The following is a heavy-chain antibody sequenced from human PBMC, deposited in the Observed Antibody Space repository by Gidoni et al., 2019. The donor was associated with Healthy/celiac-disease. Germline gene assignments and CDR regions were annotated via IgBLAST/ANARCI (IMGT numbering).Heavy chain of an antibody. CDR2: ISYDGSNK. V-gene: IGHV3-30*03. CDR1: GFTFSRYG. J-gene: IGHJ3*02. D-gene: IGHD3-9*01. Sequence: QVQLVESGGGVVQPGRSLRLSCAASGFTFSRYGMHWVRQAPGKGLEWVAVISYDGSNKYYADSVKGRFTISRDNSKNTLYLQMNSLRAEDTAVYYCARWDDILTAHGAFDIWGQGTMVTVSS. CDR3: ARWDDILTAHGAFDI.